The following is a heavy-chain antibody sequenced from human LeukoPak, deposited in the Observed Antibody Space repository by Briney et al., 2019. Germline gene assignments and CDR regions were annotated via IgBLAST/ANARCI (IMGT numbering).Heavy chain of an antibody. D-gene: IGHD3-22*01. Sequence: GGSLRLSCAASGFTFSSYWMSWVRQAPGKGLEWVANIKQDGSEKYYVDSVKGRFTISRDNAKNSLYLQMNSLRAEDTAVYYCARDFDPYYDSSGYDYWGQGTLVTVSS. V-gene: IGHV3-7*01. CDR2: IKQDGSEK. CDR1: GFTFSSYW. CDR3: ARDFDPYYDSSGYDY. J-gene: IGHJ4*02.